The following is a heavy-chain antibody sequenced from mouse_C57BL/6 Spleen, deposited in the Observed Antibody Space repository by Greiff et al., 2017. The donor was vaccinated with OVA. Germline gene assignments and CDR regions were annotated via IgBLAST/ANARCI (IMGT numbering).Heavy chain of an antibody. CDR2: IDPSDSYT. J-gene: IGHJ2*01. CDR3: AGGIDGSSPYYFDY. D-gene: IGHD1-1*01. Sequence: QVQLKQPGAELVMPGASVKLSCKASGYTFTSYWMHWVKQRPGQGLEWIGEIDPSDSYTNYNQKFKGKSTLTVDKSSSTAYMQLSSLTSEDSAVYYCAGGIDGSSPYYFDYWGQGTTLTVSS. V-gene: IGHV1-69*01. CDR1: GYTFTSYW.